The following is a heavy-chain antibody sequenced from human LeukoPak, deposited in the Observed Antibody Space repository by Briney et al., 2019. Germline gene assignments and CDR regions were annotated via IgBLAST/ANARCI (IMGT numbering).Heavy chain of an antibody. Sequence: PSETLSLTCTVSGGSISSSSYYWGWIRQPPGKGLEWIGSIYYSGSTYYNPSLKSRVTISVDTSKNQFSLKLSSVTAADTAVYYCARDHYDFWSGYLYGWFDHWGQGTLVTVSS. D-gene: IGHD3-3*01. CDR3: ARDHYDFWSGYLYGWFDH. V-gene: IGHV4-39*01. CDR2: IYYSGST. CDR1: GGSISSSSYY. J-gene: IGHJ5*02.